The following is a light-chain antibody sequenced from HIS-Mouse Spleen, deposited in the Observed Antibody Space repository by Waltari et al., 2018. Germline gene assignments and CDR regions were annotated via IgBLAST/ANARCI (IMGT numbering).Light chain of an antibody. Sequence: SYVLTQPPSVSVAPGQTARITCGGNNIGSKSVHWYQQKPGQAPVLVVYDDSDRPAGIPGRFSGSNLGNTATLTISRVEAGDEADYYCQVWDSSSDHWVFGGGTKLTVL. CDR1: NIGSKS. J-gene: IGLJ3*02. CDR3: QVWDSSSDHWV. CDR2: DDS. V-gene: IGLV3-21*02.